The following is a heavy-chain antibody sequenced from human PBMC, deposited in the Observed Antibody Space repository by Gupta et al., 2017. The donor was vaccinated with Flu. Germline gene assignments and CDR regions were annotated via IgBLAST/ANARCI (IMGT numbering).Heavy chain of an antibody. CDR3: ARSVVVTADDWYFDL. D-gene: IGHD2-21*02. Sequence: QLQLQESGPGLVKPSETLTLTCTVSGASISSSDYYWGWIRQPPGKGVEWIGSIYYSGSTYYRPSLNSRLTISIDTSNNEFSLKLSAVTAADTAVYYCARSVVVTADDWYFDLWGRGTLVTVSS. V-gene: IGHV4-39*01. CDR2: IYYSGST. CDR1: GASISSSDYY. J-gene: IGHJ2*01.